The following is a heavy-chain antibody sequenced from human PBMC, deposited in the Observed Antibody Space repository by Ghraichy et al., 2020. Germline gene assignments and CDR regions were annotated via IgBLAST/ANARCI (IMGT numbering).Heavy chain of an antibody. D-gene: IGHD3-16*02. V-gene: IGHV1-69*05. CDR2: IIPIFGTA. J-gene: IGHJ1*01. CDR3: ATSFRGPPHGYFQH. Sequence: SVKVSCKASGGTFSSYAISWVRQAPGQGLEWMGGIIPIFGTANYAQKFQGRVTITTDESTSTAYMELSSLRSEDTAVYYCATSFRGPPHGYFQHWGQGTLVTVSS. CDR1: GGTFSSYA.